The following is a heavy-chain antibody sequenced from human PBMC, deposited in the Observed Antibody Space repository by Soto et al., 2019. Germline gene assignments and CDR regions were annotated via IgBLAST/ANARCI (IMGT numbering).Heavy chain of an antibody. CDR2: TSGSGDNT. D-gene: IGHD6-25*01. J-gene: IGHJ5*02. Sequence: EVQLLESGGGLAQPGGSLRLSCAASGFTFNNYGMSWDRQAPGKGLDWVSSTSGSGDNTFYADSVKGRFTISRDNSKNKLYLQMSSLSPEDPAVYYCAKDRSRYSSGWHNWFDPWGQGTLVTVSS. V-gene: IGHV3-23*01. CDR1: GFTFNNYG. CDR3: AKDRSRYSSGWHNWFDP.